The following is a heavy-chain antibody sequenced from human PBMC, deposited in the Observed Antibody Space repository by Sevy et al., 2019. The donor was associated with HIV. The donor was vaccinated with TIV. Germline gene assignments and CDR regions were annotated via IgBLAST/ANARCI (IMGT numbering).Heavy chain of an antibody. J-gene: IGHJ5*02. CDR1: GGSFSGYY. Sequence: SETLSLTCAVYGGSFSGYYGNWIRQSPGKGLEWIGEINHSGSTHYNPSLKSRVTISVDTSKNQFSLRLTSVTAADTAVYYCARAPPVVVVPGAPSWFDPWGQGTLVTVSS. V-gene: IGHV4-34*01. CDR2: INHSGST. CDR3: ARAPPVVVVPGAPSWFDP. D-gene: IGHD2-2*01.